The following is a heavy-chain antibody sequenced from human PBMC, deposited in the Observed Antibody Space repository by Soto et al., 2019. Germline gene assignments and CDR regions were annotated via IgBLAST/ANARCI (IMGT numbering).Heavy chain of an antibody. CDR2: IWYDGSNK. J-gene: IGHJ4*02. CDR1: GFTFSSYG. V-gene: IGHV3-33*01. CDR3: ARDAGYDFPFDY. Sequence: GGSLRLSCAASGFTFSSYGMHWVRQAPGKGLEWVAVIWYDGSNKYYADSVKGRFTISRDNSKNTLYLQMNSLRAEDTAVYYCARDAGYDFPFDYWGQGTLVTVSS. D-gene: IGHD3-3*01.